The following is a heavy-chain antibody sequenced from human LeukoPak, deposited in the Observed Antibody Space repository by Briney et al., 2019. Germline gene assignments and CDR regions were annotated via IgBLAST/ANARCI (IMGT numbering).Heavy chain of an antibody. CDR3: ARDSRGGGPDFDY. Sequence: SETLSLTCTVSGGSISSYYWSWIRQPPGKGLEWIGYIYYSGSTNYNPSLKSRVTISLDTSINQFSLKMTSVTAADTAFYYCARDSRGGGPDFDYWGQGILVTVSS. D-gene: IGHD3-16*01. J-gene: IGHJ4*02. CDR1: GGSISSYY. V-gene: IGHV4-59*01. CDR2: IYYSGST.